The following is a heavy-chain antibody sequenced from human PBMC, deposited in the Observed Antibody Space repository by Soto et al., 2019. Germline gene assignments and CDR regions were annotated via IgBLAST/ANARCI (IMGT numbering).Heavy chain of an antibody. J-gene: IGHJ4*02. Sequence: QVQLQESGPGLVKPSETLSLTCTVSGGSISSYYWSWIRQPPGKGLEWIGYIYYSGSTKYTPSRKGRLTISADTSKNQFSLRLSSVTGADTAVYYCARRYGVDFHYWGQGTLVTVSS. CDR2: IYYSGST. CDR3: ARRYGVDFHY. V-gene: IGHV4-59*08. CDR1: GGSISSYY. D-gene: IGHD4-17*01.